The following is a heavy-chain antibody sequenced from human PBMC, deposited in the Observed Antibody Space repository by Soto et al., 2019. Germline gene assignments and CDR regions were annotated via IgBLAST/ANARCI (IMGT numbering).Heavy chain of an antibody. CDR2: ISGSGFKK. J-gene: IGHJ5*02. Sequence: EVVLLESGGGLEQPGGSLRLSCAASGFIFKNFGMSWVRQAPGKGLEWISSISGSGFKKYYADSVKGRFTISRDNSKSTVYLELNNLSAEDTAVYHCAKNQGVELVPLATVDWFDPWGQGSVVTVSS. CDR3: AKNQGVELVPLATVDWFDP. CDR1: GFIFKNFG. D-gene: IGHD1-26*01. V-gene: IGHV3-23*01.